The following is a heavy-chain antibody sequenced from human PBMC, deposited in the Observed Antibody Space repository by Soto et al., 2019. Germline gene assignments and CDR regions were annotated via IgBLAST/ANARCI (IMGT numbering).Heavy chain of an antibody. D-gene: IGHD2-15*01. CDR3: ARIIGYCRNNDCSWTFDI. CDR1: GYSFISYW. V-gene: IGHV5-51*01. J-gene: IGHJ3*02. CDR2: FYPGDSTS. Sequence: GESLKISCKTSGYSFISYWVAWVRQLPGKGLEWMGTFYPGDSTSTYSPSFQGQVTISVDKSISTAYLQLSSLKASDTAMYYCARIIGYCRNNDCSWTFDIWGQGTMVTGS.